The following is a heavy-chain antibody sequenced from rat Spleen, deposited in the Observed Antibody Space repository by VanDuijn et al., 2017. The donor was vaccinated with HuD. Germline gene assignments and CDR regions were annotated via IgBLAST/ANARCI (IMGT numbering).Heavy chain of an antibody. Sequence: EVQLMESGGGLVQPGRSLKLSCVASGFTFNNYWMTWIRQAPKKGLEWVASISSGGGGTYYPDSVKGRFTISRDNAKSTLYLQMDSLRSEDTATYYCATSEGVHYYLPFAYWGQGTLVTVSS. CDR3: ATSEGVHYYLPFAY. CDR2: ISSGGGGT. J-gene: IGHJ3*01. D-gene: IGHD1-1*01. V-gene: IGHV5-31*01. CDR1: GFTFNNYW.